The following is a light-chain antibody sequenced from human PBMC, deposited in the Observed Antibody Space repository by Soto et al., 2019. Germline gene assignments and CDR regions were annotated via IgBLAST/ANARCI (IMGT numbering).Light chain of an antibody. Sequence: EIVLTQSPGTLSLSPGERATLSCRASQSVSSSYLAWYQQKPGQAPRLLIYGASSRATGNPDRFSSSGSGTDVTITISRLEPEDFAVYYWQQYGSSPEYTFGQGTKLEIK. CDR2: GAS. J-gene: IGKJ2*01. CDR3: QQYGSSPEYT. V-gene: IGKV3-20*01. CDR1: QSVSSSY.